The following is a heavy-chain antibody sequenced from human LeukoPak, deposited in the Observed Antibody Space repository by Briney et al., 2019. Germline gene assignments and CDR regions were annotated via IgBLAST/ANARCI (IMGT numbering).Heavy chain of an antibody. Sequence: PGRSLRLSCAASGFTFSSYAMHWVRQAPGKGLEWVAVISYDGSNKYYADSVKGRFTISRDNSKNTLYLQMNSLRAGDTAVYYCARGKQSTGYYDSRRQRDYYFDYWGQGTLVTVSS. D-gene: IGHD3-22*01. CDR2: ISYDGSNK. J-gene: IGHJ4*02. V-gene: IGHV3-30*04. CDR1: GFTFSSYA. CDR3: ARGKQSTGYYDSRRQRDYYFDY.